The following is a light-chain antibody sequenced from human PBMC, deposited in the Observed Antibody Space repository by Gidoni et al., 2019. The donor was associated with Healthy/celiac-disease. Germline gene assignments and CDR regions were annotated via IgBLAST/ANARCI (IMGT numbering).Light chain of an antibody. CDR2: DAS. Sequence: ITCQASQDISNYLNWYQQKPGKAPKLLIYDASNWETGVPSRFSGSGSGTDFTFTISSLQPEDIATYYCQQYDNLLRYTFXXXTKLEIK. J-gene: IGKJ2*01. CDR1: QDISNY. CDR3: QQYDNLLRYT. V-gene: IGKV1-33*01.